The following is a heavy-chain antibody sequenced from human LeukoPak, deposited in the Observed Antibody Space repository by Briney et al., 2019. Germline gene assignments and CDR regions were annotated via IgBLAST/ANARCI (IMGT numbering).Heavy chain of an antibody. CDR3: ARHASGSYSDFDY. CDR2: IYTSGST. J-gene: IGHJ4*02. Sequence: SETLSLTCTVSGGSISSYYWSWIRQPPGKGLEWIGYIYTSGSTNYNPSLKSRVTISVDTSKNQFSLKLSSVTAADTAVYYCARHASGSYSDFDYWGQGTLVTVSS. CDR1: GGSISSYY. V-gene: IGHV4-4*09. D-gene: IGHD1-26*01.